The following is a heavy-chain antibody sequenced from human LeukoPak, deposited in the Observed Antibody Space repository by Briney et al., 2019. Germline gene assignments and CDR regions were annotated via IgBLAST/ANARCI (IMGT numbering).Heavy chain of an antibody. J-gene: IGHJ4*02. Sequence: GGSLRLSCAASGFTFSSYAMSWVRKAPGKGLEWVSAISGSGGSTYYADSVKGRFTISRDNSKNTLYLQMNSLRAEDTAVYYCAKATQYYYDSSGYYFDYWGQGTLVTVSS. V-gene: IGHV3-23*01. CDR3: AKATQYYYDSSGYYFDY. D-gene: IGHD3-22*01. CDR1: GFTFSSYA. CDR2: ISGSGGST.